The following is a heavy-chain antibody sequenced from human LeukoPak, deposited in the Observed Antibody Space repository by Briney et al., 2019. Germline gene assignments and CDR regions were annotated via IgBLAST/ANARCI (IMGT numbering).Heavy chain of an antibody. V-gene: IGHV3-9*01. CDR3: AKVGREVDY. J-gene: IGHJ4*02. CDR1: GFTFDDYA. Sequence: GGSLTLSCAASGFTFDDYALHWVRQAPGKGLEWVSGISWNSGSIGYADPVKGRFPISRDNAKNSLYLQMNSLRAEDTALYYCAKVGREVDYWGQGTLVTVSS. CDR2: ISWNSGSI.